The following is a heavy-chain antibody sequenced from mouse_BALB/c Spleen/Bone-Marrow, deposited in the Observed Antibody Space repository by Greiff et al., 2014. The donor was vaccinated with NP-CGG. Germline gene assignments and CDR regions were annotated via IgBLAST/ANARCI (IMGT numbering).Heavy chain of an antibody. CDR3: AREWTARAVDY. J-gene: IGHJ2*01. D-gene: IGHD3-2*01. CDR2: INPGSGGA. Sequence: QVQLQQSGAELVRPGTSVKVSCKASGYAFTNYLIEWVKQRPGQGLEWIGVINPGSGGANYNEKFKGKATLTADKSSSTAYVQLSSLTSDDSAVYFCAREWTARAVDYWGQGTTFTVSS. V-gene: IGHV1-54*01. CDR1: GYAFTNYL.